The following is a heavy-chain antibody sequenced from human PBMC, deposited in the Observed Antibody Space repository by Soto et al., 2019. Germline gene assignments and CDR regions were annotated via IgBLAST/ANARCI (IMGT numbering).Heavy chain of an antibody. CDR3: ERGGNPIDY. D-gene: IGHD3-16*01. Sequence: QVQLVQSGAEVKKPGASVKVSCKASGYTFTNFGISWVRQDPGQGLEWMGWISAYNGNTNYAQNFQGRGTKSTDTPTSTAYREMRSLRSDDTAVYYCERGGNPIDYWGQGNPVTVSS. CDR2: ISAYNGNT. J-gene: IGHJ4*02. V-gene: IGHV1-18*01. CDR1: GYTFTNFG.